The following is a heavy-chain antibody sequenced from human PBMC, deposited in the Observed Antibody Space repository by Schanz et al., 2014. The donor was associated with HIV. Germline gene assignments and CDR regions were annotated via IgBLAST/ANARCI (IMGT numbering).Heavy chain of an antibody. D-gene: IGHD6-19*01. CDR1: GGTLSSNT. Sequence: QVQLVQSGAEVKKSGSSVKVSCKASGGTLSSNTINWVRQAPGRGLEWMGGIIPIFDAANYAQKFQGRVTITADESMTTVYMELSSLRSEDTAVYYCAKLILGLAGVDYWGQGTLVTVSS. J-gene: IGHJ4*02. CDR3: AKLILGLAGVDY. CDR2: IIPIFDAA. V-gene: IGHV1-69*01.